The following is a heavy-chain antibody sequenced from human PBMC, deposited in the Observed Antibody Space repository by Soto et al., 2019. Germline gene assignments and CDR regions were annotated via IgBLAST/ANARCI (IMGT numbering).Heavy chain of an antibody. J-gene: IGHJ4*02. CDR2: INTANDDT. CDR1: GYTFSSSP. D-gene: IGHD5-12*01. V-gene: IGHV1-3*04. CDR3: ARDEGVASGN. Sequence: ASVKVSCKASGYTFSSSPLHWVRQAPGQRPEWMGWINTANDDTKYPQKFQDRVTLTRDTSASTAYMEVSSLTPEDTAVYYCARDEGVASGNWGQGTLVTVS.